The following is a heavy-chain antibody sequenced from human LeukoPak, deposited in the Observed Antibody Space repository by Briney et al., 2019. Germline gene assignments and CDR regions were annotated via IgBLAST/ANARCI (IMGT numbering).Heavy chain of an antibody. J-gene: IGHJ4*02. CDR3: AGGDTNGYFYYY. CDR1: GFTFGDYA. Sequence: GSLRLSCTASGFTFGDYAMSWVRQAPGKGLEWIGYIYYSGSTKYNPSLKSRVTISVDTSKNQLSLKLSSVTAADTAVYFCAGGDTNGYFYYYWGQGTLVTVSS. CDR2: IYYSGST. V-gene: IGHV4-59*01. D-gene: IGHD3-22*01.